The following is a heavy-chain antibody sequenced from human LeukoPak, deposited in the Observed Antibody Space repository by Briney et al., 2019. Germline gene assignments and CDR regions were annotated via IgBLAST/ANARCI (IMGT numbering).Heavy chain of an antibody. CDR2: IRYDGRNI. Sequence: QPGGSLRLSCAASGFTFSSYGMHWVRQAPGKGLEGVAFIRYDGRNIYYTDSVKGRFTISRDNSKNTLYLQMNSLRAEDTAVYYCAKDSQYSATYGQIYWGQGTLVTVSS. D-gene: IGHD1-26*01. J-gene: IGHJ4*02. CDR1: GFTFSSYG. CDR3: AKDSQYSATYGQIY. V-gene: IGHV3-30*02.